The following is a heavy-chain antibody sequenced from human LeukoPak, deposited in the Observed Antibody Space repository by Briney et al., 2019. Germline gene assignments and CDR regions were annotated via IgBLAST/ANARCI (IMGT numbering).Heavy chain of an antibody. CDR1: GYTFTGYY. Sequence: ASVNVSCKASGYTFTGYYMHWVRQAPGQGLEWMGWINPNSGGTNYAQKFQGRVTMTRDTSISTAYMELSRLRSDDTAVYYCARSVGVVGYPFDYWGQGTLVTVSS. D-gene: IGHD3-3*01. V-gene: IGHV1-2*02. CDR3: ARSVGVVGYPFDY. CDR2: INPNSGGT. J-gene: IGHJ4*02.